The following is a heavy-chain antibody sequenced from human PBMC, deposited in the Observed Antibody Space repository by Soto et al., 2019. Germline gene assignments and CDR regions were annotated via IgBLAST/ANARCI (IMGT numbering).Heavy chain of an antibody. CDR3: AREDYSNFDY. V-gene: IGHV3-74*01. Sequence: GGSLRLSCAASGFPFSRSFMHWVRQAPGKGLVWVARVNTDGSATVYAGSVKGRFTISRDNVRNTVSLQMNSLRAEDTAVYYCAREDYSNFDYWGQGTLVTVSS. D-gene: IGHD4-4*01. CDR1: GFPFSRSF. J-gene: IGHJ4*02. CDR2: VNTDGSAT.